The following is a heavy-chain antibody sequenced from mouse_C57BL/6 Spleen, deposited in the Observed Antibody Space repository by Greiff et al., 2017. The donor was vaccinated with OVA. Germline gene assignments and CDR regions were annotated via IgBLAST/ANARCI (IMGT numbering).Heavy chain of an antibody. CDR3: TRRAYYGNYHYFDY. Sequence: QVQLKQSGAELVRPGASVTLSCKASGYTFTDYEMHWVKQTPVHGLEWIGAIDPETGGTAYNQKFKGKAILTADKSSSTAYMELRSLTSEDSAVYYCTRRAYYGNYHYFDYWGQGTTLTVSS. J-gene: IGHJ2*01. V-gene: IGHV1-15*01. CDR1: GYTFTDYE. D-gene: IGHD2-10*01. CDR2: IDPETGGT.